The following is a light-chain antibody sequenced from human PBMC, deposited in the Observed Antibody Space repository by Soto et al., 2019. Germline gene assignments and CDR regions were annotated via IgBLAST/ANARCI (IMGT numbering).Light chain of an antibody. V-gene: IGKV3-20*01. CDR3: QQYGSSPWT. CDR2: GAS. CDR1: QSVSTS. J-gene: IGKJ1*01. Sequence: EIVMTQSPATLSVSPGERVTFSCRASQSVSTSLAWYQQKPGQAPRLLIYGASTRATGIPVRFSGSGSGTDFTLTISRLEPEDFAVYYCQQYGSSPWTFGQGTNVDIK.